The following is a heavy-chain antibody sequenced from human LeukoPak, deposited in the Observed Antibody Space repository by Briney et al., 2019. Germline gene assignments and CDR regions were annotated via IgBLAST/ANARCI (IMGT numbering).Heavy chain of an antibody. J-gene: IGHJ4*02. Sequence: GGSLRLSCAASGFTVSTYWMHWVRQAPGKGLVWVSRINSDGSSTSYADSVKGRFTISRDNAKNTLYLEMNSLRAEDTAVYYCARPRQCYSTTSCANHFDYWGQGTLVAVSS. V-gene: IGHV3-74*01. CDR1: GFTVSTYW. CDR3: ARPRQCYSTTSCANHFDY. CDR2: INSDGSST. D-gene: IGHD2-2*01.